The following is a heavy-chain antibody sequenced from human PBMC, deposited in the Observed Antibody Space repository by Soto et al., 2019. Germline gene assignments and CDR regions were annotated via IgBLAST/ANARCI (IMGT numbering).Heavy chain of an antibody. CDR2: VNPIVSMS. J-gene: IGHJ4*02. Sequence: SVKVSCKASGDTFNFYSINWVRQAPGLGLEWMGRVNPIVSMSNYAQKFQGRVTMTADKSTSTAYMELSSLRSEDTAVYYCARGRNYNELTYSDYWGQGTLVTVSS. V-gene: IGHV1-69*04. CDR3: ARGRNYNELTYSDY. CDR1: GDTFNFYS. D-gene: IGHD3-10*01.